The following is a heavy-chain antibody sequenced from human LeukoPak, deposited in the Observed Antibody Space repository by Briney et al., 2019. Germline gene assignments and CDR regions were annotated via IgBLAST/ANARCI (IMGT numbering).Heavy chain of an antibody. D-gene: IGHD5-12*01. CDR1: AFTFSRHW. V-gene: IGHV3-7*03. J-gene: IGHJ4*02. CDR2: INQDGSEI. Sequence: GGSLRLYCAASAFTFSRHWMTWGRQAPGKGLEWVANINQDGSEIHYVGSVKGRFTISRDNAKNSLYLEMNSLRAEGTAVYYCARLPGSDSYFDFWGQGTLVTVSS. CDR3: ARLPGSDSYFDF.